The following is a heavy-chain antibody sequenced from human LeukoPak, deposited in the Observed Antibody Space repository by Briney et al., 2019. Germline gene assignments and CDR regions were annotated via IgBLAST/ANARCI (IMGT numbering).Heavy chain of an antibody. CDR2: INPSGGST. CDR1: GYTFTSYY. D-gene: IGHD5-24*01. V-gene: IGHV1-46*01. CDR3: ARDGGRWLQLGGDAFDI. J-gene: IGHJ3*02. Sequence: ASVKVSCKASGYTFTSYYMHWVRQAPGQGLEWMGIINPSGGSTSYAQKFQGRVTMTRDTSTSTVYMELSSLRSEDTAVYYCARDGGRWLQLGGDAFDIWGQGTMVTVSS.